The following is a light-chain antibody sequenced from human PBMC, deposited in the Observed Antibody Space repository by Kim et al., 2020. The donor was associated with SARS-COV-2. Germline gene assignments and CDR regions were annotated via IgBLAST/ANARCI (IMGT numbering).Light chain of an antibody. J-gene: IGKJ1*01. V-gene: IGKV1-5*03. CDR2: KTS. CDR1: QSIVSW. CDR3: QQYNSYPRT. Sequence: DIQMTQSPYTLSASVGDRVTITCRASQSIVSWLAWYQQKPGKAPQLLIYKTSDLENGVPSRFSGSGSGTEFTLTISSLQPDDFATYYCQQYNSYPRTFGQGNRVDIK.